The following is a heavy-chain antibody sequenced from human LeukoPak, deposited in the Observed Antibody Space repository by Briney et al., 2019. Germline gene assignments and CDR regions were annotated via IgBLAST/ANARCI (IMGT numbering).Heavy chain of an antibody. CDR2: IYYSGST. CDR3: ARFALTYDYFSFAFDM. Sequence: SETLSLTCTVSGGSISSYYWSWIRQPPGKGLEWTGYIYYSGSTNYNPSLKSRVTISVDASKNHFSLKLSSVTAADTAVYYCARFALTYDYFSFAFDMWGQGTLVTVSS. V-gene: IGHV4-59*12. CDR1: GGSISSYY. J-gene: IGHJ3*02. D-gene: IGHD3-16*01.